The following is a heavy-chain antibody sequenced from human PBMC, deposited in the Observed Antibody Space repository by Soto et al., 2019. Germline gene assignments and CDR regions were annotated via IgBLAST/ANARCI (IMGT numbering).Heavy chain of an antibody. Sequence: EVQLVESGGGLVQPGGSLRLSCAGSGFTFSTYWINWVRQAPGKGLEWVANIKPDGGDKHYVDSVKGRFTISRDNARNSLFLQMNSLRAEDTVVYYCARALMAVTSQDAFDIWGQGTMVTVSS. J-gene: IGHJ3*02. CDR2: IKPDGGDK. CDR3: ARALMAVTSQDAFDI. D-gene: IGHD2-21*02. CDR1: GFTFSTYW. V-gene: IGHV3-7*01.